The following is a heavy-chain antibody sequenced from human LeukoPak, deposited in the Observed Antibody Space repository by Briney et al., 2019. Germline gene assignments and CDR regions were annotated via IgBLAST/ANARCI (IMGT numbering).Heavy chain of an antibody. V-gene: IGHV4-4*07. CDR3: ARGGTQNWYASDY. D-gene: IGHD1-1*01. Sequence: PSETLSLTCTVSGGSMTSFYWNWIRQPPGKGLEWIGRVFDSGITNYSPSLKSRVTMSVDTSKNQFSLKLTSVTAADTAVYYCARGGTQNWYASDYWGQGTLVTVSS. J-gene: IGHJ4*02. CDR1: GGSMTSFY. CDR2: VFDSGIT.